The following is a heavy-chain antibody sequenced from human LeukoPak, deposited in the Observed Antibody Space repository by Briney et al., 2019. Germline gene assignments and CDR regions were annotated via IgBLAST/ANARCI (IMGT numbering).Heavy chain of an antibody. J-gene: IGHJ3*02. CDR3: VRHLNSGGNFDTCDI. Sequence: GASVKVSCKASGYSFTSYGIRWVRQAPGQGLEWMGWISGYNGDTNYAQKLQGRVTMTTDTSTSTAYMELRSLRSADTAVYYCVRHLNSGGNFDTCDIWGQGTMVTVSS. CDR2: ISGYNGDT. D-gene: IGHD4-23*01. CDR1: GYSFTSYG. V-gene: IGHV1-18*01.